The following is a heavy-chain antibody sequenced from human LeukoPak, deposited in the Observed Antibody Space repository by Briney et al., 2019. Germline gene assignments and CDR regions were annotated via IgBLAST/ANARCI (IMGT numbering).Heavy chain of an antibody. Sequence: AGSLRLSCAASGFTFSSYAMSWVRQAPGKGLQWDSPISGSGGSAYYADSVKGRFTISRDNSKNTLYLQMNSLRAEDTAVYYCAKDSSGGPNGYYYYGMDAWGQGTTVTVSS. D-gene: IGHD2-15*01. V-gene: IGHV3-23*01. CDR3: AKDSSGGPNGYYYYGMDA. CDR2: ISGSGGSA. J-gene: IGHJ6*02. CDR1: GFTFSSYA.